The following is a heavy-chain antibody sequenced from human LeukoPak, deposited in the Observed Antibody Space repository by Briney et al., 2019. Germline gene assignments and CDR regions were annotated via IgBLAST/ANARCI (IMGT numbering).Heavy chain of an antibody. CDR3: ATVSYCGGDCYPAHNWFDP. Sequence: GSLRLSCAASGFTFSSYAMSWVRQAPGKGLEWVSAISGSGGSTYYADSVKGRFTISRDNSKNTLYLQMNSLRAEDTAVYYCATVSYCGGDCYPAHNWFDPWGQGTLVTVSS. J-gene: IGHJ5*02. CDR2: ISGSGGST. V-gene: IGHV3-23*01. D-gene: IGHD2-21*02. CDR1: GFTFSSYA.